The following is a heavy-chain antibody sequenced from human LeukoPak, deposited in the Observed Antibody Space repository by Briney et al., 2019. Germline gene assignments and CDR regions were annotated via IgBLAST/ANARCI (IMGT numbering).Heavy chain of an antibody. V-gene: IGHV3-74*01. CDR2: INSGGSST. D-gene: IGHD7-27*01. J-gene: IGHJ4*02. CDR3: ARGPAGWGSLDS. Sequence: PGGSLRLSCAASGVTFSSYWTRWVRQAPGKGLVWVWRINSGGSSTNYADSVKARFTISRDNAKYTLYLQVKRLRAEGTAVYYGARGPAGWGSLDSWGQGTLVTVSS. CDR1: GVTFSSYW.